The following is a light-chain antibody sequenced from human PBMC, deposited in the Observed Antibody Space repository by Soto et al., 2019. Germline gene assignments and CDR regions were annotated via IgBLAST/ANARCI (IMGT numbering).Light chain of an antibody. J-gene: IGKJ4*01. CDR2: DAS. Sequence: DMQLTQSPSSLSASVGDRVTITCRASQDISNYLHWYQQKPGKAPKLLIYDASNLEGGVPSRFSGSGSAAYCTFTINSLQPEDVATYYCHQYASLPLTFGGGTRVEIK. CDR1: QDISNY. V-gene: IGKV1-33*01. CDR3: HQYASLPLT.